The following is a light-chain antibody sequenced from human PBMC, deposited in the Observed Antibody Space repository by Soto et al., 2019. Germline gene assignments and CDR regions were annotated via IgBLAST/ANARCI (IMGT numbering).Light chain of an antibody. CDR3: LQDYNYPWT. J-gene: IGKJ1*01. V-gene: IGKV1-6*01. CDR1: QGIRND. CDR2: AAS. Sequence: AIQMTQSPSSLYASVGDRVTITCRASQGIRNDLGWYQQKPGKAPKLLIYAASSLESGVPSRFSGSGSGTDFTLTISSLQPEDFATYYCLQDYNYPWTFGQGTKVDIK.